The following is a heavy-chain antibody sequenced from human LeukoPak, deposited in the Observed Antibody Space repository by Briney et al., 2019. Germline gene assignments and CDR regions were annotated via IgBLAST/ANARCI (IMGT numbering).Heavy chain of an antibody. CDR3: ARLDYKKIGSSTSWGWVDP. CDR1: GFTFSDYY. CDR2: ISSSGSTI. Sequence: GGSLRLSCAASGFTFSDYYMSWIRQAPGKGLEWVSYISSSGSTIYYADSVKGRFTISRDNAKNSLYLQMNSLRAEDTAVYYCARLDYKKIGSSTSWGWVDPWGRGTLVTVSS. J-gene: IGHJ5*02. D-gene: IGHD2-2*01. V-gene: IGHV3-11*01.